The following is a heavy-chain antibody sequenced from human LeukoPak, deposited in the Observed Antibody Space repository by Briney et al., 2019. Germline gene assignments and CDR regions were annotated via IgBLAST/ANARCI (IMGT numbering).Heavy chain of an antibody. CDR2: IIPIFGTA. Sequence: ASVKVSRKASGGTFSSYAISWVRQAPGQGLEWMGGIIPIFGTANYAQKFQGRVTITADESTSTAYMELSSLRSEDTAVYYCAMDLWFGELPASDYWGQGTLVTVSS. V-gene: IGHV1-69*13. J-gene: IGHJ4*02. D-gene: IGHD3-10*01. CDR1: GGTFSSYA. CDR3: AMDLWFGELPASDY.